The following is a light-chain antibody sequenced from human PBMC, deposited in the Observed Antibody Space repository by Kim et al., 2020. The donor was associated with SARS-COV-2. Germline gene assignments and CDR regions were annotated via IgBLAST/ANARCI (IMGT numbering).Light chain of an antibody. CDR2: LNSDGSH. J-gene: IGLJ2*01. CDR1: HGHRTYA. CDR3: QTWDSGIGV. Sequence: ACVQVTCTLAHGHRTYAMAGHQQQTGKGPRYLRKLNSDGSHNKGDGITDRFSGSSSGTARYLAISCRQSEDEADYYCQTWDSGIGVFAGGTQLTVL. V-gene: IGLV4-69*01.